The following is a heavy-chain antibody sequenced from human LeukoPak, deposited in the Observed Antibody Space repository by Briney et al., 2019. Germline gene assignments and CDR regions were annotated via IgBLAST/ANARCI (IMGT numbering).Heavy chain of an antibody. D-gene: IGHD3-16*01. J-gene: IGHJ4*02. CDR2: IYTSRST. CDR1: GGSISSGSYY. CDR3: ARDWGPHFDY. Sequence: PSETLSLTCTVSGGSISSGSYYWSWIRQPAGKGLEWIGRIYTSRSTNYNPSLKSRVTISVDTSKNQFSLKLSSVTAADTAVYYCARDWGPHFDYWGQGTLVTVSS. V-gene: IGHV4-61*02.